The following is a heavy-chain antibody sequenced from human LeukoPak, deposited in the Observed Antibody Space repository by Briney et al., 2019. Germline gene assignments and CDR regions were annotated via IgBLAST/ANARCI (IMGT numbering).Heavy chain of an antibody. CDR3: ARGGAPNLADH. Sequence: GGSLRLSCAASGFTVSNKYMSWVRQTPGMGLEWVSIIYTDDSTYYADSVKGRFTISRDISRNALFLVMNNLRADDTAVYYCARGGAPNLADHWGQGTLVTVSS. CDR2: IYTDDST. CDR1: GFTVSNKY. D-gene: IGHD2-8*01. V-gene: IGHV3-53*01. J-gene: IGHJ5*02.